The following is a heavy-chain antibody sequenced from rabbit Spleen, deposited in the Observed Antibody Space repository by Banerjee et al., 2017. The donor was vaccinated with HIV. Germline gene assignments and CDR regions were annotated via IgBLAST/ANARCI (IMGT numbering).Heavy chain of an antibody. D-gene: IGHD4-2*01. J-gene: IGHJ6*01. Sequence: QEQLVESGGGLVQPEGSLTLTCKASGVSFSDKDVMCWVRQAPGKGLEWIACKYAGSSGSTFCASWAKGRFTISKTSSTTVTLQMTSLTAADTATYFCARAGSVADDWDLWGQGTLVTVS. CDR2: KYAGSSGST. CDR3: ARAGSVADDWDL. V-gene: IGHV1S45*01. CDR1: GVSFSDKDV.